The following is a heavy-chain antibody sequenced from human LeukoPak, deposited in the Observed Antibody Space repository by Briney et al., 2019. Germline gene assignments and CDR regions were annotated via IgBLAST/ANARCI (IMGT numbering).Heavy chain of an antibody. CDR1: GFTFSSYW. CDR3: ARALRYVWGSYRFPFGP. D-gene: IGHD3-16*02. J-gene: IGHJ5*02. V-gene: IGHV3-7*01. Sequence: GGSLRLSCAVSGFTFSSYWMSWVRQAPGKGLEWVANIKQDGSEKYYVDSVKGRFTISRDNAKNSLYLQMNSLRAEDTAVYYCARALRYVWGSYRFPFGPWGQGTLVTVSS. CDR2: IKQDGSEK.